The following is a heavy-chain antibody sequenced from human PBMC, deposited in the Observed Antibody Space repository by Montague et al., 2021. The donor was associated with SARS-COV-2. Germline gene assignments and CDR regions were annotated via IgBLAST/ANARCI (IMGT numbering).Heavy chain of an antibody. D-gene: IGHD5-24*01. CDR1: GGSFSGYY. J-gene: IGHJ6*02. CDR3: ARRGYSYYYYGMDV. V-gene: IGHV4-34*01. Sequence: SETLSLTCAVYGGSFSGYYWSWIRQPPGTGLEWTGEINHSGSTNHNPSPKSRVTISVDTSKNQYSLKLSSVTAADTAVYYCARRGYSYYYYGMDVWGQGTTVTVSS. CDR2: INHSGST.